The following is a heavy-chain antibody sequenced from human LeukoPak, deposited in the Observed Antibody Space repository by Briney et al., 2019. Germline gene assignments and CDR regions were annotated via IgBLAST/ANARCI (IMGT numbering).Heavy chain of an antibody. CDR1: GFTFSSYS. CDR3: ASSYGAVAGTGWFDP. Sequence: GGSLRLSCAASGFTFSSYSMNWVRQAPGKGLEWVSSISSSSSYIYYADSVKGRFTISRDNAKTSLYLQMNSLRAEDTAVYYCASSYGAVAGTGWFDPWGQGTLVTVSS. V-gene: IGHV3-21*01. CDR2: ISSSSSYI. J-gene: IGHJ5*02. D-gene: IGHD6-19*01.